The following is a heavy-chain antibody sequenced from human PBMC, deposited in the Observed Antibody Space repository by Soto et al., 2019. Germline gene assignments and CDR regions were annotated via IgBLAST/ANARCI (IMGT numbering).Heavy chain of an antibody. Sequence: GGSLRLSCAASGFTFSSYVMSWVRQAPGKGLEWVSGINGSADSTYYAASVKGRFTISRDNSKNTLYLQMNSLRAEDTAVYYCAKGAYYDFWSGYSAFDFWGQGT. CDR1: GFTFSSYV. CDR2: INGSADST. V-gene: IGHV3-23*01. J-gene: IGHJ4*02. CDR3: AKGAYYDFWSGYSAFDF. D-gene: IGHD3-3*01.